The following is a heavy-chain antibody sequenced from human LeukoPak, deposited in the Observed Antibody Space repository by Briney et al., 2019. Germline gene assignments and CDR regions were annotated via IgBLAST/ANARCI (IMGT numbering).Heavy chain of an antibody. D-gene: IGHD4-17*01. CDR3: ARGHQLGDGDYLGYYYYYYMDV. CDR1: GYTFTGYY. J-gene: IGHJ6*03. CDR2: INPNSGGT. V-gene: IGHV1-2*02. Sequence: ASVKVSCKASGYTFTGYYMHWVRQAPGQGLEWMGWINPNSGGTNYAQKFQGRVTMTRDTSISTAYMELSRLRSDDTAVYYCARGHQLGDGDYLGYYYYYYMDVWGKGTTVTISS.